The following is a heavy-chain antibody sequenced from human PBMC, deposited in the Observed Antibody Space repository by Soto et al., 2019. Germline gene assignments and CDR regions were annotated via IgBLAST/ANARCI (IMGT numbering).Heavy chain of an antibody. CDR3: ARGTSHPDY. Sequence: GGSLRLSCAASGFTFSSYSMSWVRQAPWKGLEWVSYISSSSNTIYYADSVKGRFTISRDNAKNSLYLQMNSLRDEDTAVYYWARGTSHPDYWGQGTLVTVSS. CDR1: GFTFSSYS. CDR2: ISSSSNTI. J-gene: IGHJ4*01. V-gene: IGHV3-48*02. D-gene: IGHD2-2*01.